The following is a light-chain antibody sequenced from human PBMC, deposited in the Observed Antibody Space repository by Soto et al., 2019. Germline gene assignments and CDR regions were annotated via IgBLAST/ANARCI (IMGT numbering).Light chain of an antibody. J-gene: IGKJ1*01. CDR3: QQYKSYSR. CDR1: QSLNSR. V-gene: IGKV1-5*01. Sequence: DIQLTQSPSTLSTSVGDSFTLTRTASQSLNSRLACYRQRPAKAPKFLIDGATALESGVTTRFSGSRSGTEFTLTIKNLHPGDLATSICQQYKSYSRFGRGTKVDVK. CDR2: GAT.